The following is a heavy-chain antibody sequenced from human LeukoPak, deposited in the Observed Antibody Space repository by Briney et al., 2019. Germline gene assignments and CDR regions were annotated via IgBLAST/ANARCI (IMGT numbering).Heavy chain of an antibody. CDR2: MNPNSGNT. V-gene: IGHV1-8*03. D-gene: IGHD1/OR15-1a*01. CDR3: ARTTRLGTDY. J-gene: IGHJ4*02. CDR1: GGTFSSYA. Sequence: ASVKVSCKASGGTFSSYAINWVRQATGQGLEWMGWMNPNSGNTGYAQKFQGRVTITRNTSISTAYMEPSSLRSEDTAVYYCARTTRLGTDYWGQGTLVTVSS.